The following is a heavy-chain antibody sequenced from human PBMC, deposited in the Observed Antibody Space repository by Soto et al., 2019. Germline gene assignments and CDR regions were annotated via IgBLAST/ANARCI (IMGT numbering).Heavy chain of an antibody. CDR2: INHSGST. V-gene: IGHV4-34*01. Sequence: QVQLQQWGAGLLKPSETLSLTCAVYGGSFSGYYWSWIRQPPGKGLEWIGEINHSGSTNYNPSLKSRVTISVDTSKNQFSLKLSSVTGAGTAVYYCARGPERITIVRGVIRHKRNFDYWGQGTLVTVSS. D-gene: IGHD3-10*01. CDR1: GGSFSGYY. CDR3: ARGPERITIVRGVIRHKRNFDY. J-gene: IGHJ4*02.